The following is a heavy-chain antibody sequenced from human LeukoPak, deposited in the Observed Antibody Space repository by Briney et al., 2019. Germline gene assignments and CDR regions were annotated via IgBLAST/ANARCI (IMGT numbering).Heavy chain of an antibody. D-gene: IGHD3-22*01. V-gene: IGHV1-2*02. CDR2: INPNSGGT. CDR1: GYTFTGYY. J-gene: IGHJ4*02. CDR3: ATLTSSGYQEYYFDY. Sequence: ASVKVSCKASGYTFTGYYMHWVRQAPGQGLEWMGWINPNSGGTNYAQKFQGRVTMTEDISTDTAYMELSSLRSEGTAVYYCATLTSSGYQEYYFDYWGQGTLVTVSS.